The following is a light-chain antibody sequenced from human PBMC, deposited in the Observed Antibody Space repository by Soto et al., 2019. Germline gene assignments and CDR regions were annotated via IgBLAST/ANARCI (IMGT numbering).Light chain of an antibody. J-gene: IGLJ2*01. CDR1: SSDAGDYKY. V-gene: IGLV2-14*01. CDR3: GSYTSSDTLGV. Sequence: QSALTQPASVSGSPGQSITISCTGTSSDAGDYKYVSWYQQHPGKAPTLIIYDINNRPSGVSNRFSGSKSGNTASLTISGLQAEDESAYYCGSYTSSDTLGVFGGGTKLTVL. CDR2: DIN.